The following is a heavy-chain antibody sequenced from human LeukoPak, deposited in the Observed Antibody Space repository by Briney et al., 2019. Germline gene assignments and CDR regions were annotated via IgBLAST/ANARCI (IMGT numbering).Heavy chain of an antibody. CDR3: AKEGAAVGPNWFDP. CDR2: ISSRGGST. J-gene: IGHJ5*02. Sequence: GGSLRLSCAASGFTFSSYAMSWVRQAPGKGLEWVSTISSRGGSTYYADSVKGRFTISRDNSKNTLYLQMNSLRAEDTAVYYCAKEGAAVGPNWFDPGAREPWSPSPQ. CDR1: GFTFSSYA. D-gene: IGHD6-13*01. V-gene: IGHV3-23*01.